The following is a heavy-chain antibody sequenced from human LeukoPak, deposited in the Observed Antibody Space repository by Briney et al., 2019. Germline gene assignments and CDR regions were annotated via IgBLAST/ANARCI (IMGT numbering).Heavy chain of an antibody. CDR2: IYDSGNE. CDR1: GGPISTSAFY. Sequence: SETPSLTCTVSGGPISTSAFYWGWIRQPPGKGLEWIGSIYDSGNEFYNPSLKSRVTISADTSKNQFSLKLNSVTAADTAMYYCARQISDYYYYYMDVWGEGITVTVSS. CDR3: ARQISDYYYYYMDV. J-gene: IGHJ6*03. V-gene: IGHV4-39*01. D-gene: IGHD2/OR15-2a*01.